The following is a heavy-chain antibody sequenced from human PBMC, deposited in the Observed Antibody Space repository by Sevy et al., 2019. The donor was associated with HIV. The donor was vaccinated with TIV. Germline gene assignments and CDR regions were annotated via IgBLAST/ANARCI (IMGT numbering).Heavy chain of an antibody. V-gene: IGHV3-7*01. D-gene: IGHD6-6*01. CDR2: IKQDGSGK. CDR1: GFTFSNYW. CDR3: ATDRFSSSSADALDI. J-gene: IGHJ3*02. Sequence: GGSLRLSCAASGFTFSNYWMNWVRQAPGKGLEWVANIKQDGSGKYYVDSVKGRFTISRDNTKKSLFLQMNSLRVEDTAEYYCATDRFSSSSADALDIWGQGTMVTVSS.